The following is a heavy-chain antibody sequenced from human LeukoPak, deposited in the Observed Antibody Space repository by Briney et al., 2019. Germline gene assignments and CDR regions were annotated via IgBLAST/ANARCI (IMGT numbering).Heavy chain of an antibody. CDR1: RYTFTGYY. J-gene: IGHJ5*02. CDR2: INPNSGGT. V-gene: IGHV1-2*02. D-gene: IGHD6-13*01. CDR3: ARVRGIAAAGNNWFDP. Sequence: GASVKVSCKASRYTFTGYYMHWVRQAPGQGLEWMGWINPNSGGTNYAQKVQGRVTMTRDTSISTAYMELSRLRSDDTAVYYCARVRGIAAAGNNWFDPWGQGTLVTVSS.